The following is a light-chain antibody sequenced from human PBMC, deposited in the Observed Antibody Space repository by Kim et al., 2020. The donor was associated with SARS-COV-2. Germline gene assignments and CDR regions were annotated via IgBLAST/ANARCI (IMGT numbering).Light chain of an antibody. CDR2: QDS. Sequence: SYELTQPPSVSVFPGQTASITCSGDNLGDKYACWYQQKPGQSPVLVIYQDSKWPSGIPERFSGSNSGNTATLTISGTQAMEEADYYCQAWDSSTVVFGGGTQLTVL. J-gene: IGLJ2*01. CDR1: NLGDKY. V-gene: IGLV3-1*01. CDR3: QAWDSSTVV.